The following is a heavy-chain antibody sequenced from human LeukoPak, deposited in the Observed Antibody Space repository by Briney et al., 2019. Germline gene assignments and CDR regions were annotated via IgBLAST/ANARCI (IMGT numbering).Heavy chain of an antibody. J-gene: IGHJ4*02. V-gene: IGHV3-30*18. D-gene: IGHD6-19*01. CDR1: GFTFSSFG. Sequence: GRSLRLSCAASGFTFSSFGMHWVRQAPGQGLEWVAVISFDGSNQYYADSVKGRFTIYRDNFKNTVYLQMNSLRAEETAVYYCANAVYSSGWDYWGQGTLVTVSS. CDR3: ANAVYSSGWDY. CDR2: ISFDGSNQ.